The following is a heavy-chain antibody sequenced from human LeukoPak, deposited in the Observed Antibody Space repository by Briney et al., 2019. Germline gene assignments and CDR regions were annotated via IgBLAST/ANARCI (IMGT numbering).Heavy chain of an antibody. V-gene: IGHV3-7*03. J-gene: IGHJ4*02. CDR1: GFTFSSYF. Sequence: PGGSLRLSCEASGFTFSSYFMSWVRQAPGKGLEWVGNIKENGEAVYYVDSVKGRFTVSRDSGKNALYLQMNNLRVEDTAMYYCARVAVGSEDGYRPFDYWGQGTLVTVSS. CDR2: IKENGEAV. CDR3: ARVAVGSEDGYRPFDY. D-gene: IGHD3-16*02.